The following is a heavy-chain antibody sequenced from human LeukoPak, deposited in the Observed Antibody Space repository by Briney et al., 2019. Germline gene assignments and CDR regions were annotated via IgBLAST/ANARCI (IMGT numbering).Heavy chain of an antibody. CDR3: ATLSIMITFGGVSAWFDP. Sequence: PSETLSLTCAVYGVSFSGYSWSWIRQPPGKGLEWIGYIYHSGSTYYNPSLKSRVTISVDRSKNQFSLKLSSVTAADTAVYYCATLSIMITFGGVSAWFDPWGQGTLVTVSS. CDR1: GVSFSGYS. V-gene: IGHV4-30-2*01. CDR2: IYHSGST. D-gene: IGHD3-16*01. J-gene: IGHJ5*02.